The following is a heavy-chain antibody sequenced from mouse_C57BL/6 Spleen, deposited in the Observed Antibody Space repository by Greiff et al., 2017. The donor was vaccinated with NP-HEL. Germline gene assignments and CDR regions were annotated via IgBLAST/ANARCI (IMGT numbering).Heavy chain of an antibody. J-gene: IGHJ4*01. V-gene: IGHV1-54*01. CDR2: INPGSGGT. Sequence: QVQLKQSGAELVRPGTSVKVSCKASGYAFTNYLIEWVKQRPGQGLEWIGVINPGSGGTNYNEKFKGKATLTADKSSSTAYMQLSSLTSEDSAVYFCARGGTTVVATDAMDYWGQGTSVTVSS. CDR3: ARGGTTVVATDAMDY. CDR1: GYAFTNYL. D-gene: IGHD1-1*01.